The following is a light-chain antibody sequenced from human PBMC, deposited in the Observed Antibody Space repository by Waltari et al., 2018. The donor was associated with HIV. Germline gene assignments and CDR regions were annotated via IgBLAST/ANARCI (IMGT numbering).Light chain of an antibody. V-gene: IGKV3-15*01. Sequence: EIVLTQSTATLPLPSGESATLPCRASQSVHTNVALYQQMPGQTPRLLIYDSSTRATGIPARFTGIGSGTDSAHTINNLQAEDSGLYFCQRYSVWPRAFGFGTRLEI. J-gene: IGKJ3*01. CDR3: QRYSVWPRA. CDR1: QSVHTN. CDR2: DSS.